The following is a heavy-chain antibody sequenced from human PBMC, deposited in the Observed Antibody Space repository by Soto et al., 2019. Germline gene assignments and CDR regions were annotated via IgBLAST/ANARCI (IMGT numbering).Heavy chain of an antibody. J-gene: IGHJ6*02. V-gene: IGHV4-59*01. CDR2: IYYSGST. Sequence: SETLSLTCTGSSGSISSDYWSWIRQPPGPGLEWIGYIYYSGSTNYNPSLKSRVTISVDTSKNQFSLKLSSVTAADTAVYYCARAPPLPGLWFGELLSPAYYYYGMDVWGQGTTVTVS. CDR1: SGSISSDY. D-gene: IGHD3-10*01. CDR3: ARAPPLPGLWFGELLSPAYYYYGMDV.